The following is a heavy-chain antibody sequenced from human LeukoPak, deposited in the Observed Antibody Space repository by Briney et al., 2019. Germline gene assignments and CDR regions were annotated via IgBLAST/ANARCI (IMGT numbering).Heavy chain of an antibody. CDR3: ARDRLLYYYDSGPTGHFQH. J-gene: IGHJ1*01. CDR1: GFTFDDYA. CDR2: ISWNSGTI. D-gene: IGHD3-22*01. V-gene: IGHV3-9*01. Sequence: GGSLRLSCAASGFTFDDYAMHWVRQAPGKGLEWVSGISWNSGTIGYADSVKGRFTISRDNAKKSLYLQMSSLRADDTAVYYCARDRLLYYYDSGPTGHFQHWGQGTLVTVSS.